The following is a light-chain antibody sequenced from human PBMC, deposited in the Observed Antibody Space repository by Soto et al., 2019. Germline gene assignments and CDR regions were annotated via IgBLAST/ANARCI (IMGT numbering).Light chain of an antibody. CDR2: EVN. Sequence: QSALTQHPSASGSPGQSGTISCTGTSSDLGDYDYVSWYQQHPGKAPKVMIYEVNKRPSGVPDRFSGSKSGNTASLTVIGLQAEDEADYYCSSYAGSNNLIFGGGTKVTVL. V-gene: IGLV2-8*01. CDR1: SSDLGDYDY. J-gene: IGLJ2*01. CDR3: SSYAGSNNLI.